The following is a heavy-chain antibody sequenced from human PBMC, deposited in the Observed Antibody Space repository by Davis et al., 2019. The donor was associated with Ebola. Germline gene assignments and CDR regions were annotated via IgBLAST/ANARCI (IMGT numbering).Heavy chain of an antibody. Sequence: GESLKISCAASGFTFSSYSMNWVRQAPGKGLEWVSSISSSSSYIYYADSVKGRITISRDNAKNSLYQQMNSLRAEDTAVYYCARGTETTLWYFDLWGRGTLVTVSS. CDR1: GFTFSSYS. J-gene: IGHJ2*01. V-gene: IGHV3-21*01. CDR3: ARGTETTLWYFDL. D-gene: IGHD1-7*01. CDR2: ISSSSSYI.